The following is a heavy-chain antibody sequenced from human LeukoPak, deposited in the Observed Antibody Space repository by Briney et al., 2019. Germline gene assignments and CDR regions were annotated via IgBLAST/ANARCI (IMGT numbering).Heavy chain of an antibody. Sequence: GGSLRLSCAASGFTFSSYWMHWVRQAPGKGLVWVSRINSDGSSTSYADSVKGRFTISGDNAKNTLYLQMNSLRAEDTAVYYCARGRNTMVRGSPYGMDVWGKGTTVTVSS. CDR1: GFTFSSYW. V-gene: IGHV3-74*01. CDR2: INSDGSST. CDR3: ARGRNTMVRGSPYGMDV. J-gene: IGHJ6*04. D-gene: IGHD3-10*01.